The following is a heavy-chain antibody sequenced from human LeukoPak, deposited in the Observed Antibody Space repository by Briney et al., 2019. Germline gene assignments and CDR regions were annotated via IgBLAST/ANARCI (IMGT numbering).Heavy chain of an antibody. Sequence: PGGSLRLSCAASGFTFSEYSMSWVRQAPGKGLEWVSNIRSNGRDTYYTDSVKGRFTISRDNSKNTLYLEMNSLRAEDTAVYYCARVPQEGSSWHNWLDPWGQGTLVTVSS. V-gene: IGHV3-23*01. CDR2: IRSNGRDT. CDR3: ARVPQEGSSWHNWLDP. J-gene: IGHJ5*02. D-gene: IGHD6-13*01. CDR1: GFTFSEYS.